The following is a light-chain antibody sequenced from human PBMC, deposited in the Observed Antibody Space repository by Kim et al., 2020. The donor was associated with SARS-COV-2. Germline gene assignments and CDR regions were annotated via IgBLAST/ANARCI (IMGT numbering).Light chain of an antibody. J-gene: IGKJ3*01. CDR1: QGISSY. V-gene: IGKV1-9*01. CDR2: AAS. CDR3: QQLNSYPLFT. Sequence: ASVGDRVTITCRASQGISSYLAWYQQKPGKAPKLLIYAASTLQSGVPSRFSGSGSGTELTLTISSLQPEDFATYYCQQLNSYPLFTFGPGTKWIS.